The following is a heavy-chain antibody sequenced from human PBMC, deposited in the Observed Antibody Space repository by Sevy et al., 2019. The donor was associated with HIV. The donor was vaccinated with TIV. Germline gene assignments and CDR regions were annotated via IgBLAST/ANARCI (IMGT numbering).Heavy chain of an antibody. V-gene: IGHV5-51*01. CDR1: GYNFTNFW. D-gene: IGHD2-2*01. Sequence: GESLKISCKDSGYNFTNFWLAWVRQMPGKGLEWKGFIYPGDSDIRLSPSFQGQVTISVDKSVSTAYLEWGSLRASDIAMYFCARHGPAQHAPLLDLIPGASYYGVDVWGQGTTVTVSS. CDR3: ARHGPAQHAPLLDLIPGASYYGVDV. J-gene: IGHJ6*02. CDR2: IYPGDSDI.